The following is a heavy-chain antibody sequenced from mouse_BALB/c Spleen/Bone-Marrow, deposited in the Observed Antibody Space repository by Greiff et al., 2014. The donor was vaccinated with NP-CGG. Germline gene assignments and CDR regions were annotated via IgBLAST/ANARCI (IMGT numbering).Heavy chain of an antibody. CDR1: GFSLTSYG. CDR3: ARHGNYAMDY. CDR2: IWSDGST. V-gene: IGHV2-6-1*01. Sequence: VKLQESGPGLVAPSQSLSITCTISGFSLTSYGVHWVRQPPGKGLEWLVVIWSDGSTTYNSALKSRPSISKDNSKSQVSLKMNSLQTDDTAMYYCARHGNYAMDYWGQGTSVTVSS. J-gene: IGHJ4*01. D-gene: IGHD1-1*02.